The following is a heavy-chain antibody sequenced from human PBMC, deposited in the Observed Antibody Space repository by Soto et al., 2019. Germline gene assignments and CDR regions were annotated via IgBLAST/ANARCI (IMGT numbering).Heavy chain of an antibody. CDR3: ARVPIRITIFGVVIQDPFDY. CDR1: GGTFSSYA. J-gene: IGHJ4*02. Sequence: VASVKVSCKASGGTFSSYAISWVRQAPGQGLEWMGGIIPIFGTANYAQKFQGRVTITADESTSTAYMELSSLRSEDTAVYYCARVPIRITIFGVVIQDPFDYWGKGTLVTVSS. D-gene: IGHD3-3*01. CDR2: IIPIFGTA. V-gene: IGHV1-69*13.